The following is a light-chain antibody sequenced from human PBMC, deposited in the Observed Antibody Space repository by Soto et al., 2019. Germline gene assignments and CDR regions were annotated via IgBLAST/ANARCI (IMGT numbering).Light chain of an antibody. CDR3: SSYAGRTLYV. V-gene: IGLV2-8*01. Sequence: QSALTQPPSASGSPGQSVTISCTGTSSDVGGYDYVSWYQQRPGKAPKLLIHEVTKRPSGVPDRLCGSKSGNTASLTVSGLQAEDEADYYCSSYAGRTLYVFGTGTKLTVL. J-gene: IGLJ1*01. CDR2: EVT. CDR1: SSDVGGYDY.